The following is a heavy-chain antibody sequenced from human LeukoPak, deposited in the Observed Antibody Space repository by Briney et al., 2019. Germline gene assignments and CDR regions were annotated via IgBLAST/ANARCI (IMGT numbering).Heavy chain of an antibody. J-gene: IGHJ4*02. V-gene: IGHV3-53*01. Sequence: GGSLRLSCAASGFTVSSNYMSWVRQAPGKGLEVVSVIYSGGSTYYADSVKGRFTISRDNPKNTLYLQMNSLRADDTAVYYCASPVFGGLATRGAFDYWGQGTLVTVSS. CDR3: ASPVFGGLATRGAFDY. D-gene: IGHD3-10*01. CDR2: IYSGGST. CDR1: GFTVSSNY.